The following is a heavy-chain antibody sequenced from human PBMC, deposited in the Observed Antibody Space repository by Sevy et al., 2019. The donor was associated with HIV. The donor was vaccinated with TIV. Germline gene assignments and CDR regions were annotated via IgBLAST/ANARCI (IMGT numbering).Heavy chain of an antibody. CDR2: IWYDGSNK. Sequence: GGSLRLSCAASGFTFSSYGMHWVRQAPGKGLEWVAVIWYDGSNKYYAYSVKGRFTISRDNSKNTLYLQMNSLRAEDTAVYYCARDRYSSSYAVDYWGQGTLVTVSS. D-gene: IGHD6-13*01. CDR1: GFTFSSYG. CDR3: ARDRYSSSYAVDY. J-gene: IGHJ4*02. V-gene: IGHV3-33*01.